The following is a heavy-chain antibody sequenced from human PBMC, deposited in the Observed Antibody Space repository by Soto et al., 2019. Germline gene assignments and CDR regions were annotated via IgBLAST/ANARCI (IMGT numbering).Heavy chain of an antibody. CDR2: ISNSGST. CDR3: ATESGSTYGYFDY. D-gene: IGHD4-17*01. CDR1: GGSVTSDEDY. Sequence: SETLSLTCTVSGGSVTSDEDYWSWLRQSPGKGLEWIGYISNSGSTGYNPSLKTRLSMSVDRSKNQFTLRLTSVTAADTAVYFCATESGSTYGYFDYWGQGTQVTVSS. V-gene: IGHV4-30-4*01. J-gene: IGHJ4*02.